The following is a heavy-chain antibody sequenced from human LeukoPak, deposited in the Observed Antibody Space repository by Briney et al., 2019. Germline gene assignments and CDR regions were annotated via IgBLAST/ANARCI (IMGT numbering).Heavy chain of an antibody. CDR3: ARDRYGDYVADY. CDR2: IYYSGST. D-gene: IGHD4-17*01. V-gene: IGHV4-59*01. Sequence: PSDTLSLTCTVSGGSISSYYWSWLRQPPGKGLEWIGYIYYSGSTNYNPSLKSRVTISVDTSKNQFSLKLSSATAADTAVYYCARDRYGDYVADYWGQGTLVTVSS. CDR1: GGSISSYY. J-gene: IGHJ4*02.